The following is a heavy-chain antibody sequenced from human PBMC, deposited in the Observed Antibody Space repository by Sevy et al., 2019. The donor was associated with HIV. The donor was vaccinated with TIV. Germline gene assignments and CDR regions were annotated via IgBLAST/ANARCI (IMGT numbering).Heavy chain of an antibody. J-gene: IGHJ4*02. D-gene: IGHD6-19*01. V-gene: IGHV3-30-3*01. CDR1: GFVFSKCS. Sequence: GGSLRLSCAASGFVFSKCSLHWVRQAPGKGLEWVAVISYDGSNKYYADSVKGRFTISRDNSKNTLYLQMNNLRAEDTAVYYCARDSSYNSGCLDYWGQGTLVTVSS. CDR3: ARDSSYNSGCLDY. CDR2: ISYDGSNK.